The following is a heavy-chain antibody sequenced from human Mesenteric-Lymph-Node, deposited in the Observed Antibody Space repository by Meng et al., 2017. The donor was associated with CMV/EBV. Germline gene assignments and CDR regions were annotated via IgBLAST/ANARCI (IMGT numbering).Heavy chain of an antibody. Sequence: ASVKVSCKASGYTFTGYYIHWVRQAPGQGLEWMGWINPNSGGTNDAQNFQGRVTMTRDTSISTAYLQWSSLKASDTAMYYCARVVMDEQYYYGMDVWGQGTTVTVSS. J-gene: IGHJ6*02. CDR3: ARVVMDEQYYYGMDV. D-gene: IGHD3-22*01. CDR1: GYTFTGYY. V-gene: IGHV1-2*02. CDR2: INPNSGGT.